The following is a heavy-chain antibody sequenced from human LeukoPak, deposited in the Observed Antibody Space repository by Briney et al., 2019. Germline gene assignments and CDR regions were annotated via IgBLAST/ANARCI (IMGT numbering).Heavy chain of an antibody. CDR2: IYYSGST. D-gene: IGHD2-2*01. J-gene: IGHJ4*02. V-gene: IGHV4-30-4*08. Sequence: SETLSLTCTVSGGSISSGDYYWSWIRQPPGKGLEWIGYIYYSGSTYYNPSLTSGVTISVDTSKNQFSLKLNSVTAADTAVYYCARVGVPAAVDYWGQGTLVTVSS. CDR1: GGSISSGDYY. CDR3: ARVGVPAAVDY.